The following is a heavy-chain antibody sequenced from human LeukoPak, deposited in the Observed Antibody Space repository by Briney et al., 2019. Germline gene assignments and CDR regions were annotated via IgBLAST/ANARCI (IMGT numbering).Heavy chain of an antibody. J-gene: IGHJ4*02. CDR1: GFTVSSIY. Sequence: GGSLRLSCAVSGFTVSSIYMSWVRQAPGKGLEWVSFIYSDGNTYYADSVKGRFTLSRDSSRNTLYLQMNSLRVDDTAVYYCARTKVGGTFDYWGQGTLVTVSS. V-gene: IGHV3-53*01. CDR3: ARTKVGGTFDY. CDR2: IYSDGNT. D-gene: IGHD3-3*01.